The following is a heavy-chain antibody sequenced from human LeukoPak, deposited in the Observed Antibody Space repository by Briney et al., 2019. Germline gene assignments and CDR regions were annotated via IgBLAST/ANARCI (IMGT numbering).Heavy chain of an antibody. Sequence: PGGSLRLSCAASGFTFSSYSMNWVRQAPGEGLEWVSSISSSSSYIYYADSVKGRFTISRDNAKNSLYLQMNSLRAEDTAVYYCARDREQWLVLYPYYFDYWGQGTLVTVSS. CDR1: GFTFSSYS. J-gene: IGHJ4*02. CDR3: ARDREQWLVLYPYYFDY. D-gene: IGHD6-19*01. V-gene: IGHV3-21*01. CDR2: ISSSSSYI.